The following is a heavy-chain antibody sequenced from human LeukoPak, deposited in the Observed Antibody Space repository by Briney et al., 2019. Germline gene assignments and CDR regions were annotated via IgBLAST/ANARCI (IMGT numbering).Heavy chain of an antibody. CDR2: INHSGST. D-gene: IGHD3-16*02. J-gene: IGHJ4*02. CDR1: GASISGSSHYF. V-gene: IGHV4-34*01. Sequence: SETLSLTCTVSGASISGSSHYFWGWIRQTPGKGLEWIGEINHSGSTNYNPSLKSRVTISVDTSKNQFSLKLSSVTAADTAVYYCARGSYVWGSYRSVTGGYFDYWGQGTLVTVSS. CDR3: ARGSYVWGSYRSVTGGYFDY.